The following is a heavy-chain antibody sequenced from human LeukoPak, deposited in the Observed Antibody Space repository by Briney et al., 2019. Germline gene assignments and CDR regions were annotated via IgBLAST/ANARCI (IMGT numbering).Heavy chain of an antibody. V-gene: IGHV1-46*01. CDR3: ARGGGAYYYYYYMDV. CDR2: INPSGGST. D-gene: IGHD3-16*01. Sequence: ASMKVSCKASGYTFTSYYMHWVRQAPGQGLEWMGIINPSGGSTSYAQKFQGRVTMTRDMSTSTVYMELSSLRSEDTAVYYCARGGGAYYYYYYMDVWGKGTTVTVSS. J-gene: IGHJ6*03. CDR1: GYTFTSYY.